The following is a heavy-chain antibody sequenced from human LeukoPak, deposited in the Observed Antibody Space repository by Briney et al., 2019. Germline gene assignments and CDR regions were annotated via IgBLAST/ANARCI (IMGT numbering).Heavy chain of an antibody. CDR2: ISGSGGST. CDR3: AKDQTAARLWFLGWFDP. V-gene: IGHV3-23*01. CDR1: GFTFSSYA. D-gene: IGHD6-6*01. Sequence: GGSLRLSCAASGFTFSSYAMSWVRQAPGKGLEWVSAISGSGGSTYYADSVKGRFTISRDNSKNTLYLQMNSLRAEDTAVYYCAKDQTAARLWFLGWFDPWGQGTLVTVSS. J-gene: IGHJ5*02.